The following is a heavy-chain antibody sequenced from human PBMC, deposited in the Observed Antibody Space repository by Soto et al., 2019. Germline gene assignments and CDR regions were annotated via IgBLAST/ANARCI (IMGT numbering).Heavy chain of an antibody. J-gene: IGHJ3*02. CDR2: ISSSSSYI. CDR3: ARPHLVHLRGAARSFDAFDI. Sequence: GGSLRLSCAASGFTFSSYSMNWVRQAPGKGLEWVSSISSSSSYIYYADSVKGRFTISRDNAKNSLYLQMNSLRAEDTAVDYCARPHLVHLRGAARSFDAFDIWGQGTMVTVSS. D-gene: IGHD6-6*01. CDR1: GFTFSSYS. V-gene: IGHV3-21*01.